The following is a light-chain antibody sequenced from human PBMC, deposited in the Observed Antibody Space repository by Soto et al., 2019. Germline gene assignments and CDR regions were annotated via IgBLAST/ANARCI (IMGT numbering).Light chain of an antibody. V-gene: IGKV3-15*01. Sequence: EILMTQSPATLSVSPGERVTLSCRASESVSNAVAWYQQKRGQVPRLLIYGASTTAPGVPVRFRGSGSGTEFSLTISSLEPDDFAVYYCQHRADWPRGSFGQGTKVDIK. CDR1: ESVSNA. CDR3: QHRADWPRGS. CDR2: GAS. J-gene: IGKJ2*01.